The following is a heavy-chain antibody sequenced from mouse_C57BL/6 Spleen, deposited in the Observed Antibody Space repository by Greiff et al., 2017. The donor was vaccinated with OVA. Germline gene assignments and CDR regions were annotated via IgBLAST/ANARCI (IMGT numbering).Heavy chain of an antibody. CDR3: ARLLRRNYAMDY. V-gene: IGHV1-18*01. Sequence: VQLQQSGPELVKPGASVKIPCKASGYTFTDYNMDWVKQSHGKSLEWIGDINPNNGGTIYNQKFKGKATLTVDKSSSTAYMELRSLTSEDTAVYYCARLLRRNYAMDYWGQGTSVTVSS. CDR1: GYTFTDYN. D-gene: IGHD1-1*01. J-gene: IGHJ4*01. CDR2: INPNNGGT.